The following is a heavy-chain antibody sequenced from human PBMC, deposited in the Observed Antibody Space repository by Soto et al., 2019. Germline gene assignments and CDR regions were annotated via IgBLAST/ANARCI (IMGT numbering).Heavy chain of an antibody. CDR3: ALGPQIYGDFDY. CDR1: GYTFTSYY. CDR2: INPSGGTT. D-gene: IGHD3-10*01. V-gene: IGHV1-46*01. J-gene: IGHJ4*02. Sequence: QVQLVQSGAEVKKPGASVKVSCKASGYTFTSYYMYWVRQAPVQGLEWMGMINPSGGTTDYARKFQGRVTMTRDTSTSTVYMELSSLRSEDTAVYYCALGPQIYGDFDYWGQGTLVSVSS.